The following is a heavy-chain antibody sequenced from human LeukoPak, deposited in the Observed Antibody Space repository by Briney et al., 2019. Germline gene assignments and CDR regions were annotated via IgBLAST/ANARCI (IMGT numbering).Heavy chain of an antibody. D-gene: IGHD2-2*01. CDR2: ISSNGGST. V-gene: IGHV3-64D*06. J-gene: IGHJ4*02. CDR1: GFTFSSYA. CDR3: VKNRRIVVVPAAWDY. Sequence: GGSLRLSCSASGFTFSSYAMHWVRQAPGKGLEYVSAISSNGGSTYYADSVKGRFTISRDNSKNTLYLQMSSLRAEDTAVYYCVKNRRIVVVPAAWDYWGQETLVTVSS.